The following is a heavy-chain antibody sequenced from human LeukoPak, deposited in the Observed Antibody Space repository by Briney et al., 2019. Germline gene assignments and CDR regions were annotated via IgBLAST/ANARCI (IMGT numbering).Heavy chain of an antibody. V-gene: IGHV3-48*03. D-gene: IGHD4-11*01. Sequence: PGGSLRLPCAASGFTFSSYEMNWVRQAPGKGLEWVSYISSSGSTIYYADSVKGRFTISRDNAKNSLYLQMNSLRAEDTAVYYCARFHDYSNYGRYYYYGMDVWGQGTTVTASS. J-gene: IGHJ6*02. CDR2: ISSSGSTI. CDR3: ARFHDYSNYGRYYYYGMDV. CDR1: GFTFSSYE.